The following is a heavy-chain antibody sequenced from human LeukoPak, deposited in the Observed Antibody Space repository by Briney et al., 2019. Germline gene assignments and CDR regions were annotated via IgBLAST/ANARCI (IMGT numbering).Heavy chain of an antibody. CDR1: GGSISSYY. J-gene: IGHJ6*03. V-gene: IGHV4-4*07. CDR2: IYSSGNT. Sequence: SEPLSLTCTVSGGSISSYYWNWIRQPAGKGLEWIGRIYSSGNTNYNPSLKSRVSMPVDTSKNQFSLKLSSVTAADTAVYYCARDQGEDSGTYFRYYYYYYLDVWGKGTMVTVSS. D-gene: IGHD1-26*01. CDR3: ARDQGEDSGTYFRYYYYYYLDV.